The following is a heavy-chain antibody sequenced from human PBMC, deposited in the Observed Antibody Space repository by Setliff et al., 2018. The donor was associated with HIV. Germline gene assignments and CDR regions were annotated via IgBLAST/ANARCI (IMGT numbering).Heavy chain of an antibody. V-gene: IGHV4-4*08. J-gene: IGHJ4*02. CDR2: LYTTGTT. CDR3: ARGTGAEKGFYFDY. CDR1: GGSISSYY. Sequence: PSETLSLTCTVSGGSISSYYWSWIRQPPGKGLEWIGYLYTTGTTDRSPSLKSRVSISIDHSRKRFSLRLNSVTAADTAVYYCARGTGAEKGFYFDYGGKGTLVTVSS.